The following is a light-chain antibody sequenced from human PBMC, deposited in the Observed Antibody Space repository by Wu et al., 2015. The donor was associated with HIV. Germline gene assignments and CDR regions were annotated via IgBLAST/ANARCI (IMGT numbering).Light chain of an antibody. CDR1: QSVSSSY. CDR2: GAS. Sequence: EIVLTQSPGTLSLSPGERATLSCRASQSVSSSYLAWYQQKPGQAPRLLIYGASSRATGIPDRFSGSGSGTDFTLTISRLEPEDFAAYYCQQYGSSPWTFGQGPRW. CDR3: QQYGSSPWT. J-gene: IGKJ1*01. V-gene: IGKV3-20*01.